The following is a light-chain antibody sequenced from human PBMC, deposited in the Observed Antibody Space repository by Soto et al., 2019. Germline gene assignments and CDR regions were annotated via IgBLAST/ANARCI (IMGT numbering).Light chain of an antibody. CDR3: AAWDDSLSGVV. CDR2: RNN. Sequence: QSVLTQPPSASGTPGQRVTISCSGSSSNLGSNFIYWYQQLPGAAPKLLISRNNERPSGVPDRFSGSKSGTSASLAISGLRSEDEADYHCAAWDDSLSGVVFGGGTQLTV. V-gene: IGLV1-47*01. J-gene: IGLJ3*02. CDR1: SSNLGSNF.